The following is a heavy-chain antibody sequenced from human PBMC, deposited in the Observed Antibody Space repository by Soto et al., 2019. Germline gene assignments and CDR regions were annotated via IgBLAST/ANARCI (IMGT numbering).Heavy chain of an antibody. D-gene: IGHD1-1*01. Sequence: ASENLSLTCSVSGGSISTVGHYWTWIRQPPRKGLERIGSIYHTGSTYYSKSLRSRLTMSVDTSKSQFSLRLSSVTAADTAVYYCARATGTLRSRNCDYWGQGSLVTV. CDR2: IYHTGST. V-gene: IGHV4-31*03. CDR1: GGSISTVGHY. J-gene: IGHJ4*02. CDR3: ARATGTLRSRNCDY.